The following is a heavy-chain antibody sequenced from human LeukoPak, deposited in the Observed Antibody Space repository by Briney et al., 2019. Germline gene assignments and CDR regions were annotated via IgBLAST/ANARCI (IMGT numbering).Heavy chain of an antibody. V-gene: IGHV4-31*03. CDR1: GGSISSGGYY. D-gene: IGHD2-2*01. CDR2: IYYSGST. CDR3: ARGYCGSTSCYSFFDY. Sequence: PSQTLSLTCTVSGGSISSGGYYWSWIRQHPGKGLEWIGYIYYSGSTYYNPSLKSRVTISVDTSKNQFSLKLSSVTAADTAVYYCARGYCGSTSCYSFFDYWGQGTLVTVSS. J-gene: IGHJ4*02.